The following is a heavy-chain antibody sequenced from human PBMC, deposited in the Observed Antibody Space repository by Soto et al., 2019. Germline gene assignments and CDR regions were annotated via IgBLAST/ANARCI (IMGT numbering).Heavy chain of an antibody. J-gene: IGHJ4*02. Sequence: LGGSLRLSCAASGISVSSNYMSWVRQVPGKGLEWVSVIYSGGDTYYADSAKGRFTVSRDDSKNTVYLQMDSLRAGDTGIYYCARDTQRFQRHRYGYFDKGGQGTRVIISS. V-gene: IGHV3-66*01. CDR2: IYSGGDT. CDR3: ARDTQRFQRHRYGYFDK. CDR1: GISVSSNY. D-gene: IGHD1-1*01.